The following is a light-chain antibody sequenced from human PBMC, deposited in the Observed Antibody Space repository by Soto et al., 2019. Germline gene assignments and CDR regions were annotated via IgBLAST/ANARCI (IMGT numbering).Light chain of an antibody. CDR3: QKYNSALT. Sequence: DIQVAQSPPTLSASLVYGFTITCLASQTISTWMAWYQQKPGKAPKLLVYDASTLQSGVPSRFSGSGSGTGFTLTISSLQPEDVATYFCQKYNSALTFGQGTRLENK. J-gene: IGKJ5*01. V-gene: IGKV1-27*01. CDR1: QTISTW. CDR2: DAS.